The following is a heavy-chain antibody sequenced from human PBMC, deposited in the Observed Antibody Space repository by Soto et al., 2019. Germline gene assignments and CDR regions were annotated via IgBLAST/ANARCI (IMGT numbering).Heavy chain of an antibody. J-gene: IGHJ4*02. V-gene: IGHV4-59*01. Sequence: PETLSLTCTVSGCSISRYYWSWIRQPPGKGLEWIGYIYYSGSTNYNPSLKSRVTISVDTSKNQFSLNLSSVTPADTAVYYRPRAGASSGWPLGPPDYWGQGTLVTVS. D-gene: IGHD6-19*01. CDR1: GCSISRYY. CDR2: IYYSGST. CDR3: PRAGASSGWPLGPPDY.